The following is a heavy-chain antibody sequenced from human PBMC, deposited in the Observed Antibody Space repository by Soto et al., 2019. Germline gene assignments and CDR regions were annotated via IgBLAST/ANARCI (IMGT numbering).Heavy chain of an antibody. J-gene: IGHJ4*02. CDR3: ATRAPIDGDPY. Sequence: QVQLQESGPGLVKPSETLSLTCDVSGDSISSPTWWTWVRQPPGKGLEWIGEVYHSGSTNYNSSLKSRVTISVDKSKNQFSLRLTSVTAADTAVYYCATRAPIDGDPYWGQGTLLTVSS. V-gene: IGHV4-4*02. CDR1: GDSISSPTW. CDR2: VYHSGST. D-gene: IGHD4-17*01.